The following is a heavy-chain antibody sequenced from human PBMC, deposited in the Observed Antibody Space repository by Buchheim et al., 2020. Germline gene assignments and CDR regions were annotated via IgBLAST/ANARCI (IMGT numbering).Heavy chain of an antibody. CDR3: ARDDQWAFDY. Sequence: EVQLVESGGVLVQPGGSLRLSCAASGFTFSSYTMNWVRQAPGKGLEWVSFINRNGGNMYYADSVKGRFTISRDNARDSLYMQMNSLRAEDTAVYYCARDDQWAFDYWGQGTL. V-gene: IGHV3-48*01. CDR2: INRNGGNM. J-gene: IGHJ4*02. D-gene: IGHD1-26*01. CDR1: GFTFSSYT.